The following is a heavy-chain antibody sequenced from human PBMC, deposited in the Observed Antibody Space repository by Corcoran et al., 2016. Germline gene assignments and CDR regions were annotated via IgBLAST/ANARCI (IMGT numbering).Heavy chain of an antibody. Sequence: QVQLVQSGAEVKKPGASVKVSCKASGYTFTSYGISWVRQAPGQGLEWMGWISAYNGNTNYAQKLQGRVTMTTDTSTSTAYMELRSLRSDDTAVYYCAREGTAYYDFWGGYRSYYYYGMDVWGQGTTVTVSS. CDR2: ISAYNGNT. D-gene: IGHD3-3*01. CDR3: AREGTAYYDFWGGYRSYYYYGMDV. CDR1: GYTFTSYG. V-gene: IGHV1-18*01. J-gene: IGHJ6*02.